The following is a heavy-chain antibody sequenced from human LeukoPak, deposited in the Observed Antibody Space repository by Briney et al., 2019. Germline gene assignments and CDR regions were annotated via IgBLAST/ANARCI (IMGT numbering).Heavy chain of an antibody. Sequence: ASVKVSCKASGYTFTSYYMHWARQAPGQGLEWMGIINPSGGSTSYAQKFQGRVTMTRDMSTSTVYMELSSLRSEDTAVYYCARDTSGYSSSWYVFDYWGQGTLVTVSS. CDR3: ARDTSGYSSSWYVFDY. J-gene: IGHJ4*02. CDR1: GYTFTSYY. CDR2: INPSGGST. V-gene: IGHV1-46*01. D-gene: IGHD6-13*01.